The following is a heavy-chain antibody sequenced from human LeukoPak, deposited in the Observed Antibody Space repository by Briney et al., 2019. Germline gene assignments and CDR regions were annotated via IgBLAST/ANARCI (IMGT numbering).Heavy chain of an antibody. J-gene: IGHJ4*02. D-gene: IGHD3-10*01. CDR3: ARSITMVRGVPFDY. CDR1: GGSFSGYY. CDR2: INHSGST. Sequence: SETLSLTCAVYGGSFSGYYWSWIRQPPGKGLEWIGEINHSGSTNCNPSLKSRVTISVDTSKNQFSLKLSSVTAADTAVYYCARSITMVRGVPFDYWGQGTLVTVSS. V-gene: IGHV4-34*01.